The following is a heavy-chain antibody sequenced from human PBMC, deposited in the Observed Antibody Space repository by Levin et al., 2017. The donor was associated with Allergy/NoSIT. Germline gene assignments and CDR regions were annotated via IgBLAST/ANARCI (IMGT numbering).Heavy chain of an antibody. J-gene: IGHJ3*02. CDR2: ISWDGGST. V-gene: IGHV3-43*01. Sequence: GESLKISCAASGFTFDDYTMHWVRQAPGKGLEWVSLISWDGGSTYYADSVKGRFTISRDNSKNSLYLQMNSLRTEDTALYYCAKDMAPGAVAGTGTDAFDIWGQGTMVTVSS. CDR3: AKDMAPGAVAGTGTDAFDI. CDR1: GFTFDDYT. D-gene: IGHD6-19*01.